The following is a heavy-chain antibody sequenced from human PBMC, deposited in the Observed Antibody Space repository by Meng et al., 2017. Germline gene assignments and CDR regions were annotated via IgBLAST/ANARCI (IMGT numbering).Heavy chain of an antibody. Sequence: VQLVESGGGLVKPGGSLRLSCAASGFTFSNAWMSWVRQAPGKGLEWVAIIWYDGSKKYYADSVKGRFTISRDNSKNTVYLQMDSLRAEDTAVYYCARGNGWPGGWFDPWGQGTLVTVSS. CDR3: ARGNGWPGGWFDP. J-gene: IGHJ5*02. CDR1: GFTFSNAW. D-gene: IGHD6-19*01. V-gene: IGHV3-33*08. CDR2: IWYDGSKK.